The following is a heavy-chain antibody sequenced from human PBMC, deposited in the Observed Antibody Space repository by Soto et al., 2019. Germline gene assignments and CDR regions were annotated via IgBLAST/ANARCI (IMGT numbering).Heavy chain of an antibody. CDR3: AKRSPLNYGDYGYYFDY. CDR2: ISGSGGST. J-gene: IGHJ4*02. V-gene: IGHV3-23*01. Sequence: QTVGSLRLSCAASGFTFSSYAMSWVRQAPGKGLEWVSAISGSGGSTYYADSVKGRFTISRDNSKNTLYLQMNSLRAEDTAVYYCAKRSPLNYGDYGYYFDYWGQGTLVTVSS. CDR1: GFTFSSYA. D-gene: IGHD4-17*01.